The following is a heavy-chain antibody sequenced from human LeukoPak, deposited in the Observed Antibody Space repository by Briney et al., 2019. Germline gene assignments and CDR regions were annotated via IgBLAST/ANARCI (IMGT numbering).Heavy chain of an antibody. V-gene: IGHV1-8*03. CDR3: ARDEAVAGTDY. D-gene: IGHD6-19*01. CDR1: GYTFTSYD. J-gene: IGHJ4*02. CDR2: MNPNSGNT. Sequence: AASVKVSCKASGYTFTSYDINWVRQATGQGLEWMGWMNPNSGNTGYAQKFQGRVTITRNTSISTAYMELSSLRSEDTAVYYCARDEAVAGTDYWGQGTLVTVSS.